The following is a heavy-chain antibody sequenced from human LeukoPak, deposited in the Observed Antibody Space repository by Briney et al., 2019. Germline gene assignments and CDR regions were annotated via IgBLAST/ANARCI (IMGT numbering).Heavy chain of an antibody. CDR3: ARGLGGAPTTVLS. D-gene: IGHD4-17*01. J-gene: IGHJ5*02. Sequence: SETLSLTCTVSGYSISTGYYWDWIRQPPGKGLEGIGTFYHGGSTYYNPSLKSRVTIPVDTSKNQFSLKLSSVTAADTAVYYCARGLGGAPTTVLSWGQGTLVTVSS. CDR1: GYSISTGYY. CDR2: FYHGGST. V-gene: IGHV4-38-2*02.